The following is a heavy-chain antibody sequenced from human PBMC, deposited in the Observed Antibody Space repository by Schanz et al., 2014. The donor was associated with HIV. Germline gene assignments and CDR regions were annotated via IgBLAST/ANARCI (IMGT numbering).Heavy chain of an antibody. D-gene: IGHD3-3*01. CDR3: ARDRFWSGYSDNYYGMDV. Sequence: QVQLVESGGGVVQPGGSLRLSCAASGFTFSNYAMSWVRQGKGKGREGVSLIAADGQNARVTGSGGGRFTMARDNSNIXXXXQMKSXTPEDTAVYYCARDRFWSGYSDNYYGMDVWGQ. CDR2: IAADGQNA. CDR1: GFTFSNYA. J-gene: IGHJ6*02. V-gene: IGHV3-30*03.